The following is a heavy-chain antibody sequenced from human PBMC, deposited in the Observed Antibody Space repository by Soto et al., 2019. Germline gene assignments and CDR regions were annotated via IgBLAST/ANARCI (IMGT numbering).Heavy chain of an antibody. CDR1: DYTFTNFG. Sequence: ASVKVSCKASDYTFTNFGFSWVRQAPGQGLEWMGWISAYNGNTNYAQKIQGRVTMTTGASTNTAYMELRSLRSDDTAAYYCAAYDCSTTSCYWGYFDYWGQGTLVTVSS. D-gene: IGHD2-2*01. CDR3: AAYDCSTTSCYWGYFDY. V-gene: IGHV1-18*01. CDR2: ISAYNGNT. J-gene: IGHJ4*02.